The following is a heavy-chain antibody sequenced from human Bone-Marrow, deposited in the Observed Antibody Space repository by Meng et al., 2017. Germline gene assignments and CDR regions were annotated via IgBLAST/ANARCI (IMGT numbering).Heavy chain of an antibody. D-gene: IGHD2-2*01. V-gene: IGHV3-21*01. J-gene: IGHJ6*02. CDR2: ISGSSDYI. CDR1: GFTFDDYA. CDR3: ARDTGDFGSNPRHYYYAMDV. Sequence: GGSLRLSCAASGFTFDDYAMHWVRQAPGKGLEWVSSISGSSDYIYYADSVKGRFTISRDNAKNSLYLQIHSLRAEDTAVFYCARDTGDFGSNPRHYYYAMDVWGQGTTVTVSS.